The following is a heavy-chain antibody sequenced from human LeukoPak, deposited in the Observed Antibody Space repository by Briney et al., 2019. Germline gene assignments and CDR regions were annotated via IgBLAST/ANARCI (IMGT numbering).Heavy chain of an antibody. J-gene: IGHJ5*02. V-gene: IGHV1-18*01. Sequence: GASVKVSCTASGYTFTSYGISWVRQAPGQGLEWMGWISAYNGNTNYAQKLQSRVTMTTDTSTSTAYMELRSLRSDDTAVYYCARARGWLRPNWFDPWGQGTLVTVSS. D-gene: IGHD5-12*01. CDR3: ARARGWLRPNWFDP. CDR1: GYTFTSYG. CDR2: ISAYNGNT.